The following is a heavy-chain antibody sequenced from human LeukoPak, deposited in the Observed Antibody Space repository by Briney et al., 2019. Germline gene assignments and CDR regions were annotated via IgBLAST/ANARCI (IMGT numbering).Heavy chain of an antibody. D-gene: IGHD5-12*01. CDR3: ARDRYLSGYDTYYYGMDV. Sequence: SETLSLTCTVSGGSISYYYWSWVRQPPGKGLEWIGYIYYSGSTNYNPSLKSRVTISVDTSKNQFFLKLSSVTAADTAVYYCARDRYLSGYDTYYYGMDVWGQGTTVTVSS. J-gene: IGHJ6*02. CDR2: IYYSGST. CDR1: GGSISYYY. V-gene: IGHV4-59*01.